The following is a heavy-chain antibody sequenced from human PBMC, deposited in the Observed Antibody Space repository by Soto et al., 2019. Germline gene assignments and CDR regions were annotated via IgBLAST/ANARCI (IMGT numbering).Heavy chain of an antibody. J-gene: IGHJ4*02. D-gene: IGHD3-22*01. CDR2: IYYSGST. CDR1: GGSISSGGYY. Sequence: SETLSLTCTVSGGSISSGGYYWSWIRQHPGKGLEWIGYIYYSGSTYYNPSLKSRVTISVDTSKNQSSLKLSSVTAADTAVYYCARVSLFSFDSSGYYYFDYWGQGTLVTVSS. V-gene: IGHV4-31*03. CDR3: ARVSLFSFDSSGYYYFDY.